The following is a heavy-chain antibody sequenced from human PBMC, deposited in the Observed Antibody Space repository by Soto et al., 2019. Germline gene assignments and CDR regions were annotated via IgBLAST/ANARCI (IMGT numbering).Heavy chain of an antibody. J-gene: IGHJ6*04. V-gene: IGHV3-23*01. CDR2: ISGSGGST. D-gene: IGHD3-3*01. Sequence: PGGSLRLSCAASGFTFSSYAMSWVRQAPGKGLEWVSAISGSGGSTYYADSVKGRFTISRDNSKNTLYLKMNSLRAEDTAVYYCAKGYDFSSGYNIDVWGKGTKVNVSS. CDR1: GFTFSSYA. CDR3: AKGYDFSSGYNIDV.